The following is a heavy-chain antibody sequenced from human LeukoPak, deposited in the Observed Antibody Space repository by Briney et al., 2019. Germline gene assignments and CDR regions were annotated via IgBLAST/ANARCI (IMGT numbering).Heavy chain of an antibody. D-gene: IGHD6-6*01. CDR2: INHSGST. CDR3: ARGHLVFAY. Sequence: PSETLSLTCAVYGGSFSGYYWSWIRQPPGKGLEWIGEINHSGSTNYNPSLKSRVTISVDTSKNQFSLKVSSVTAADTALYYCARGHLVFAYWGQGTLVTVSS. CDR1: GGSFSGYY. J-gene: IGHJ4*02. V-gene: IGHV4-34*01.